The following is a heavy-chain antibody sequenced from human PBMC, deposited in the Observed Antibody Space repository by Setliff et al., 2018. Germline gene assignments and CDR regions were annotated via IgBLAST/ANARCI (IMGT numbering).Heavy chain of an antibody. CDR2: IHYSGTT. J-gene: IGHJ4*02. Sequence: ETLSLTCTVSGGSSSSHYWSWIRQPPGKGLEWIGYIHYSGTTNYNPSLMSRVTLSLDTAKNQFSLELRAVTAADTALYYCARENGYCSGGACYFMFDYWGQGTLVTSPQ. D-gene: IGHD2-15*01. CDR3: ARENGYCSGGACYFMFDY. CDR1: GGSSSSHY. V-gene: IGHV4-59*11.